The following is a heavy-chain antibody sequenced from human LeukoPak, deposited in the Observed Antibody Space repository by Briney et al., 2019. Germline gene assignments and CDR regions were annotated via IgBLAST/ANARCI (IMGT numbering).Heavy chain of an antibody. V-gene: IGHV4-59*01. J-gene: IGHJ4*02. D-gene: IGHD3-10*01. CDR3: ARGLMVRGVIIDY. Sequence: PSETLSLTCTVSGGSISSYYWSWIRQPPGKGLEWIGYIYYSGSTNYNPSLKSRVTISVDTSKNQFSLKLSSVTAADTAVYYCARGLMVRGVIIDYWGQGTLVTVSS. CDR2: IYYSGST. CDR1: GGSISSYY.